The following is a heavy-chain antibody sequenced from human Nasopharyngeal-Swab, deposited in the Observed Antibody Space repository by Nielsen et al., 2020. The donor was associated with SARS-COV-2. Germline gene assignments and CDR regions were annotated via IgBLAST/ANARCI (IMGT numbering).Heavy chain of an antibody. J-gene: IGHJ6*02. CDR2: LRGSGDTT. Sequence: GGDLKIYCAASGFTFSSYAMSWVRQAPGTGLEWVSILRGSGDTTYDADSVNDRVTMSRDNSKNTLYLQIDSRRTEDTALYYCAKAPYLRGLGVRGQGTTVTVSS. CDR3: AKAPYLRGLGV. D-gene: IGHD3-10*01. V-gene: IGHV3-23*01. CDR1: GFTFSSYA.